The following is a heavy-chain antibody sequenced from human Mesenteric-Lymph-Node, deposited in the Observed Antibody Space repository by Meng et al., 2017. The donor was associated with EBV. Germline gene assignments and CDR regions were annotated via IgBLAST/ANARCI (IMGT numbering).Heavy chain of an antibody. J-gene: IGHJ4*02. CDR1: GYTFTDYY. Sequence: QVQLCQSGAGMKKPWASGKVSCKASGYTFTDYYIHWVRQAPGQGLEWMGRINPYSGATNYAQKFQGRVTMTRDTSINTAYMELSRLRSDDTAVYFCARGHFYGSGSQRYYFDYWGQGTLVTVSS. CDR2: INPYSGAT. CDR3: ARGHFYGSGSQRYYFDY. V-gene: IGHV1-2*06. D-gene: IGHD3-10*01.